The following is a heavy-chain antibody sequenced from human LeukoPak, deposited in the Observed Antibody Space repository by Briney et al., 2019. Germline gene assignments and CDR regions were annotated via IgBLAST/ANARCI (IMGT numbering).Heavy chain of an antibody. Sequence: HPGGSLRLSCAASGFTFSNYEMNWVRQAPGKGLEWVSYISSSGRTIYYADSVKGRFTISRDNAKNSLYLQMNNLRAEDTAIYYCARDLGGGNSFDYWGQGTLVTVSS. D-gene: IGHD4-23*01. CDR2: ISSSGRTI. CDR1: GFTFSNYE. CDR3: ARDLGGGNSFDY. V-gene: IGHV3-48*03. J-gene: IGHJ4*02.